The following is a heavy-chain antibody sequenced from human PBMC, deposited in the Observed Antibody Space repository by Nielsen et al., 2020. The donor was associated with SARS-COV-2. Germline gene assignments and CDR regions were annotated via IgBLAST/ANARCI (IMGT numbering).Heavy chain of an antibody. CDR3: AKTDYGDHGWFDP. CDR2: ISGSGGST. CDR1: GFTFSSYA. V-gene: IGHV3-23*01. Sequence: GESLKISCAAPGFTFSSYAMSWVRQAPGKGLEWVSAISGSGGSTYYADSVKGRFTISRDNSKNTLYLQMNSLRAEDTAVYYCAKTDYGDHGWFDPWGQGTLVTVSS. D-gene: IGHD4-17*01. J-gene: IGHJ5*02.